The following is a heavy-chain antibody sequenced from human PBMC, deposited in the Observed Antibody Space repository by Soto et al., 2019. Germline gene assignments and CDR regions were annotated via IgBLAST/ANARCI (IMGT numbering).Heavy chain of an antibody. CDR1: GCTFSSYA. CDR2: ISGSGGTA. V-gene: IGHV3-23*01. J-gene: IGHJ4*02. D-gene: IGHD1-1*01. Sequence: EVQLLESGGGSVQPGGSLRLSCAASGCTFSSYAMHWVRRPPRKGLEWVSSISGSGGTAYYADSVKGRFSISRDSLVNTLYLQMNSLRAEDTAVYYCAKGRGQNWNFDYWGQGTLVTVSP. CDR3: AKGRGQNWNFDY.